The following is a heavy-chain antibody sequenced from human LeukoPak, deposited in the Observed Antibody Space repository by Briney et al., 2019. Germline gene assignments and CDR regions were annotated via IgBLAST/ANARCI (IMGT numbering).Heavy chain of an antibody. J-gene: IGHJ4*02. Sequence: GRCLRLSSVVSGITLSNYGMSWVRQAPGKGLEWGAGISDSGRSTYYANSVKGRFTISRDNPKNTLYLQMNSLRAEDTAVYFCAKRGVVIRVVLVGFHKEAYYFDSWGQGALVTVSS. CDR2: ISDSGRST. D-gene: IGHD1-26*01. CDR3: AKRGVVIRVVLVGFHKEAYYFDS. CDR1: GITLSNYG. V-gene: IGHV3-23*01.